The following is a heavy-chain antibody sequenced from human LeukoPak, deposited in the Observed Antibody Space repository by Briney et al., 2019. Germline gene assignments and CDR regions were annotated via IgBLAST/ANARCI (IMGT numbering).Heavy chain of an antibody. D-gene: IGHD6-19*01. Sequence: GGSLRLSCAASGFTFSSYGMHWVRQAPGKGLEWVAVISYDGSNKYHADSVNGRFTISRDNPNNTLYLQMNSLRADDTAVYYCPKFSGWLLDYWGQGTLGPVSS. J-gene: IGHJ4*02. CDR1: GFTFSSYG. V-gene: IGHV3-30*18. CDR3: PKFSGWLLDY. CDR2: ISYDGSNK.